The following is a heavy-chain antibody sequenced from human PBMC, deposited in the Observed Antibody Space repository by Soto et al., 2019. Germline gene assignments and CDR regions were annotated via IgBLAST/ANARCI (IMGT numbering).Heavy chain of an antibody. D-gene: IGHD6-6*01. CDR2: ISSSSSYT. Sequence: GGSLRLSCAASGFTFSDYYMSWIRQAPGKGLEWVSYISSSSSYTNYADSVKGRFTISRDNAKNSLYLQMNSLRAEDTAVYYCARRAFGSSRSFDLWGQGTMVTVSS. CDR1: GFTFSDYY. J-gene: IGHJ3*01. CDR3: ARRAFGSSRSFDL. V-gene: IGHV3-11*03.